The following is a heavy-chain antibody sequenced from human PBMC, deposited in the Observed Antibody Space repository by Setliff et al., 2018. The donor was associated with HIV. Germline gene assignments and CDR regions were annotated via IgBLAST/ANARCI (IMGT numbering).Heavy chain of an antibody. Sequence: PSETLSLTCTVSGYSISSDYYWGWIRQPPGKGLEWIGSIYHTGSTYYNPSLKSRATISVDTSRNQFSLKLTSVTAADTAVYYCATPPIAGVRGYPQGWYFDLWGRGTLVTVSS. CDR1: GYSISSDYY. CDR3: ATPPIAGVRGYPQGWYFDL. J-gene: IGHJ2*01. V-gene: IGHV4-38-2*02. D-gene: IGHD3-10*01. CDR2: IYHTGST.